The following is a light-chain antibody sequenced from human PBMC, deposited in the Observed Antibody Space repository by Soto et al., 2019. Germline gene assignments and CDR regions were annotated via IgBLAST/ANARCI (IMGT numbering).Light chain of an antibody. CDR1: QSVSSSY. V-gene: IGKV3-20*01. Sequence: EIVLTQSPGTLSLSPGERATVSCRASQSVSSSYLAWYQQKGGQAPRLLIYGASRRATGIPDRFSGSGSGTDFTLTISRLEAEDFAVYFCQQYDDWLRLTFGGGTKVEIK. CDR2: GAS. J-gene: IGKJ4*01. CDR3: QQYDDWLRLT.